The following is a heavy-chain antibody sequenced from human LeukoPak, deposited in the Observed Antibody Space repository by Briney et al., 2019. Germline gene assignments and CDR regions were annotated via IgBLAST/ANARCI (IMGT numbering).Heavy chain of an antibody. J-gene: IGHJ4*02. Sequence: ASVKVSCKASGYTFTGYYMHWVRQAPGQGLEWMGWISVYNGNTVYAQKLQGRVTMTTDTSTSTAYMELRSLRSDDTAVYYCARDLKRGYSSGRYSWGTGSSNDYWGQGTLVTVSS. CDR2: ISVYNGNT. D-gene: IGHD6-19*01. CDR3: ARDLKRGYSSGRYSWGTGSSNDY. V-gene: IGHV1-18*04. CDR1: GYTFTGYY.